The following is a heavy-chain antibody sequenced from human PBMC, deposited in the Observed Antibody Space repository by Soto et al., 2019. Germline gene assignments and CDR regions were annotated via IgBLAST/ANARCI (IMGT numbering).Heavy chain of an antibody. J-gene: IGHJ4*02. Sequence: QLRLQESGPGLVKPSETLSLTCTVSGDSISYSRYYWGWIRQPPGKGLEWIGSIYYSGSTYYNPSLKSRVSISVDTSKNHFSLKLSSVTAADTAVYYCARHGVLGLATVYSYFGYWGQGTLVTVSS. CDR2: IYYSGST. V-gene: IGHV4-39*01. CDR1: GDSISYSRYY. D-gene: IGHD5-12*01. CDR3: ARHGVLGLATVYSYFGY.